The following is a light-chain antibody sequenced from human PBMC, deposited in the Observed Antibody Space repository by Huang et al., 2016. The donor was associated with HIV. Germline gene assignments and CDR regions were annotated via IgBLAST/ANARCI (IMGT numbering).Light chain of an antibody. CDR2: GAS. Sequence: DIQMTQSPSAMSASVGDRVTITCRASQGIGNHLAWFQQKPGKVPKRLIYGASSLKSGVPSRFSGSGSGTEFTLTISSLQPEDFATYYCLQHNSYPLTFGGGTKVEIK. J-gene: IGKJ4*01. CDR1: QGIGNH. V-gene: IGKV1-17*03. CDR3: LQHNSYPLT.